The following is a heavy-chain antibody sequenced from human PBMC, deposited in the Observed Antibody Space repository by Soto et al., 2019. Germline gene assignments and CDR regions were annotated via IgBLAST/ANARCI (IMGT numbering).Heavy chain of an antibody. CDR2: ISGSDGRT. CDR1: GFTFSSDA. D-gene: IGHD3-10*01. CDR3: AKGVSQHPPLALFDY. Sequence: GGALRLSCAASGFTFSSDAMSWVRQAPGKGLEWVSTISGSDGRTYSTDSVKGRFTISRDNSRNTAYLQMNSLRVEDTAVYYCAKGVSQHPPLALFDYWGPGPLVTVSS. V-gene: IGHV3-23*01. J-gene: IGHJ4*02.